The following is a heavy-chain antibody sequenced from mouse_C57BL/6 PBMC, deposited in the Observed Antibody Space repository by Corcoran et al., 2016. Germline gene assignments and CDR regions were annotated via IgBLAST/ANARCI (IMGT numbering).Heavy chain of an antibody. CDR3: ASSRTAQSSFAY. V-gene: IGHV9-3*01. CDR1: GYTFTTYG. D-gene: IGHD3-2*02. Sequence: QIQLVQSGPELKKPGETVKISCKASGYTFTTYGMSWVKQAPGKGLKWMGWINTYSGVPTYADDFKGRFAFSLETSASTAYLQINNLKNEDTATYFCASSRTAQSSFAYWGQGTLVTVSA. J-gene: IGHJ3*01. CDR2: INTYSGVP.